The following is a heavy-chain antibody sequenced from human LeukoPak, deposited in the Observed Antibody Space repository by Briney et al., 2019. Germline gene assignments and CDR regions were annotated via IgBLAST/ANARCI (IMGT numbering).Heavy chain of an antibody. CDR1: GFTFSSYD. CDR3: ARGGVVITHAEYFQH. Sequence: GGSLRLSCAASGFTFSSYDMHWVRQATGKGLEWVSAIGTAGDTYYPGSVKGRFTISRENAKNSLYLQMNSLRAGDTAVYYCARGGVVITHAEYFQHWGQGTLVTVSS. J-gene: IGHJ1*01. V-gene: IGHV3-13*01. D-gene: IGHD3-22*01. CDR2: IGTAGDT.